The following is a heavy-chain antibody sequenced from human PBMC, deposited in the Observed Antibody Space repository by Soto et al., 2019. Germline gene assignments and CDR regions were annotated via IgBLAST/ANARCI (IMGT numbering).Heavy chain of an antibody. CDR3: AKAMNKYIAVEVRSDFDY. D-gene: IGHD6-19*01. CDR1: GFTFDDYT. Sequence: GGSLRLSCAASGFTFDDYTMHWVRQAPGKGLEWVSLISWDGGSTYYADSVKGRFTISRDNSKNSLYLQMNSLRTEDTALYYCAKAMNKYIAVEVRSDFDYWGQGTLVTVSS. V-gene: IGHV3-43*01. CDR2: ISWDGGST. J-gene: IGHJ4*02.